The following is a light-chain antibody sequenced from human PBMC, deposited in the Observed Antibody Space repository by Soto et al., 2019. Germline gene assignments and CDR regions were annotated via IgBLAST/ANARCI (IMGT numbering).Light chain of an antibody. CDR1: SSDVGGYNY. CDR2: EVS. CDR3: ISYAGSNNFV. V-gene: IGLV2-8*01. Sequence: QSALTQPPSASGSPGQSVTISCTGTSSDVGGYNYVSWYQQHPGKAPKLMIYEVSKRPSGVPDRFSGSKSGNTASLTVSGLQAEDEADYYCISYAGSNNFVFGTGTNLTVL. J-gene: IGLJ1*01.